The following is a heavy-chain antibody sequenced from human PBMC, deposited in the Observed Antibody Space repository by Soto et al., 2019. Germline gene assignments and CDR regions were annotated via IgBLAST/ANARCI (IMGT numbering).Heavy chain of an antibody. CDR1: GFTFSGHW. D-gene: IGHD2-2*01. J-gene: IGHJ3*01. Sequence: EVQLVESGGDLVRPGGSLRLSCAASGFTFSGHWMHWVRQVPGKGLEWVSRVNTDGGTSAYADSVKGRFTISRENAKNTPYLQMCGLRAEDAAVYYCAREAGYCSRTSCYRRAFDSWGKGTTVSVSS. V-gene: IGHV3-74*03. CDR2: VNTDGGTS. CDR3: AREAGYCSRTSCYRRAFDS.